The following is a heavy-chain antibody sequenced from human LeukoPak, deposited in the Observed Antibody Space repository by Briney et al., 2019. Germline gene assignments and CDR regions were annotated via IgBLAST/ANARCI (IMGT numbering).Heavy chain of an antibody. J-gene: IGHJ4*02. CDR2: IIPIFGTA. CDR1: GGTFSSYA. Sequence: ASVKVSCKASGGTFSSYAISWVRQAPGQGLEWMGGIIPIFGTANYAQKFRGRVTITADESTSTAYMELSSLRSEDTAVYYCARVGIAAAGTLDYWGQGTLVTVSS. D-gene: IGHD6-13*01. V-gene: IGHV1-69*01. CDR3: ARVGIAAAGTLDY.